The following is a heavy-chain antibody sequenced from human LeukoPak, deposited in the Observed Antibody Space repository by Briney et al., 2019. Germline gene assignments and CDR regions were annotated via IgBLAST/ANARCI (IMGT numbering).Heavy chain of an antibody. D-gene: IGHD4-23*01. CDR3: SRFKYGGNSVNHFDY. J-gene: IGHJ4*02. Sequence: GGSLRLSCSASGFNFNYFAMSWIRQAPGKRLEWVSTIGDSGSGGSYADSVRGRFTISRDNSKNIVYLQMHSLRVDDSAVYYCSRFKYGGNSVNHFDYWGQGTLVTVSS. V-gene: IGHV3-23*01. CDR1: GFNFNYFA. CDR2: IGDSGSGG.